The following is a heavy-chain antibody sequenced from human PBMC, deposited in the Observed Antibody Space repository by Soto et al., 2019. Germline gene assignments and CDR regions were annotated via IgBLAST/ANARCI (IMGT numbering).Heavy chain of an antibody. CDR3: AGGYYYDSSGYYLFDY. Sequence: ASVKVSCKASGYTFTSYGISWVRQAPGQGLEWMGWISAYNGNTNYAQKLQGRVTMTTDTSTSTAYMELRSLRSDDTAVYYCAGGYYYDSSGYYLFDYWGQGTLVTVSS. CDR1: GYTFTSYG. J-gene: IGHJ4*02. CDR2: ISAYNGNT. D-gene: IGHD3-22*01. V-gene: IGHV1-18*01.